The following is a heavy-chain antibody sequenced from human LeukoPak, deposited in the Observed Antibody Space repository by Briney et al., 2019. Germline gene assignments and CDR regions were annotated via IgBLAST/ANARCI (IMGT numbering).Heavy chain of an antibody. CDR3: ARDGYTYGDNWFDP. CDR2: INPNSGGT. V-gene: IGHV1-2*02. J-gene: IGHJ5*02. D-gene: IGHD5-18*01. CDR1: GYIFTCYY. Sequence: GASVKVSCKASGYIFTCYYMHWVRQAPGQGLEWMGWINPNSGGTSYAQKFQGRVTMTRDTSISTDYMELTRLTSDDTALYYCARDGYTYGDNWFDPWGQGTLVTVSS.